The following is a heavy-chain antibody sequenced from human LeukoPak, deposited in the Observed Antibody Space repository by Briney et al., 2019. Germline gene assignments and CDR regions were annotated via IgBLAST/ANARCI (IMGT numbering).Heavy chain of an antibody. J-gene: IGHJ4*02. V-gene: IGHV1-69*13. CDR2: IIPIFGTA. CDR3: ARVGAVAYYFDY. Sequence: GASVKVSCKASGGTFSSYAISWVRQAPGQGLEWMGGIIPIFGTANYAQKFQGRVTITADESTSTAYMELSRLRSEDTAVYYCARVGAVAYYFDYWGQGTLVTVSS. D-gene: IGHD6-19*01. CDR1: GGTFSSYA.